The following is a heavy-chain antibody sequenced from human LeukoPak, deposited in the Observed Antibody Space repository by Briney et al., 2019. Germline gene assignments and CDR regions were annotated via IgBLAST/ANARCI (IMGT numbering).Heavy chain of an antibody. CDR1: GGTFSSYA. J-gene: IGHJ6*03. D-gene: IGHD6-13*01. V-gene: IGHV1-69*13. CDR2: IIPIFGTA. CDR3: ARIAAASRSSVGYYYMDV. Sequence: ASVNVSCKSSGGTFSSYAISWVRQPPGQGLEWMGGIIPIFGTANYAQKFQGRVTITADESTSTAYVELSSLRSEDTAVYYCARIAAASRSSVGYYYMDVWGKGTTVTVSS.